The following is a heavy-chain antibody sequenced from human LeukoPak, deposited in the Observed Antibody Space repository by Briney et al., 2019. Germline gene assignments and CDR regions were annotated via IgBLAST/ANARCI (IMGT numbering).Heavy chain of an antibody. CDR3: AKNGQSGFSFDP. D-gene: IGHD1-26*01. CDR1: GGSISSGGYY. J-gene: IGHJ5*02. CDR2: GGNSGGT. Sequence: SETLSLTCAVSGGSISSGGYYWSWIRQPPGKGLEWIGEGGNSGGTKFNPSLKSRVTISADTSKNQFSLKLSSVTAADTAVYYCAKNGQSGFSFDPWGQGTLVTVSS. V-gene: IGHV4-39*07.